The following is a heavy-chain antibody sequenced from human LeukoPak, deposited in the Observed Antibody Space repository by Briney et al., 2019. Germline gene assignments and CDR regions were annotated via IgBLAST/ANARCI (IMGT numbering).Heavy chain of an antibody. Sequence: ASVKVSCKASGYTFTGYYMHWVRQAPGQGLEWTGWINPNSGGTNYARKFQGRVTMTRDTSISTAYMELSRLRSDDTAVYYCARGPRSSSSPTSHPPEYWGQGTLVTVSS. D-gene: IGHD6-6*01. CDR1: GYTFTGYY. CDR3: ARGPRSSSSPTSHPPEY. CDR2: INPNSGGT. V-gene: IGHV1-2*02. J-gene: IGHJ4*02.